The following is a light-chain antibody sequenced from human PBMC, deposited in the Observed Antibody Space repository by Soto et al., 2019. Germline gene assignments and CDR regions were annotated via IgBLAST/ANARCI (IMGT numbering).Light chain of an antibody. CDR2: DVS. CDR3: SSYTSSTTYV. Sequence: QSALTQPASVSASPGQSIAISCTGTSSDVGGYNYVSWYQQHPGKAPKLMIYDVSNRPSGVSNRFSGSKSGNTASLTISGPQAEGEADYYCSSYTSSTTYVFGTGTKLTVL. CDR1: SSDVGGYNY. V-gene: IGLV2-14*01. J-gene: IGLJ1*01.